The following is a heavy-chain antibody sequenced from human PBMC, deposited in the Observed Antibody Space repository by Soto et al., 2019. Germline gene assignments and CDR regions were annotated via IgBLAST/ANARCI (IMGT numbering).Heavy chain of an antibody. CDR3: ARRGCWGSSGRTPPYYYYGMDV. CDR2: ISSSSSYI. Sequence: EVQLVESGGGLVKPGGSLRLSCAASGFTFSSYSMNWVRQAPGKGLEWVSSISSSSSYIYYADSVKGRFTISRDNAKNSLYLQMNSLRAEDTAVYYCARRGCWGSSGRTPPYYYYGMDVWGQGTTVTVSS. J-gene: IGHJ6*02. V-gene: IGHV3-21*01. D-gene: IGHD6-25*01. CDR1: GFTFSSYS.